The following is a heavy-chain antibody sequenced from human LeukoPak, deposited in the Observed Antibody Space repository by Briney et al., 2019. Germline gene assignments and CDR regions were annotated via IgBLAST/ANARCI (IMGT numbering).Heavy chain of an antibody. CDR1: GFTFTTYA. CDR3: ASMVRSGWYHYFDY. D-gene: IGHD6-19*01. J-gene: IGHJ4*02. CDR2: ISYDGDKT. V-gene: IGHV3-30*04. Sequence: GGSLRLSCTASGFTFTTYAVHWVRQAPGKGLEWVAVISYDGDKTYYADSVKGRFTISRDNSKNTLYLQVNSLRVEDTAVYYCASMVRSGWYHYFDYWGQGTLVTVSS.